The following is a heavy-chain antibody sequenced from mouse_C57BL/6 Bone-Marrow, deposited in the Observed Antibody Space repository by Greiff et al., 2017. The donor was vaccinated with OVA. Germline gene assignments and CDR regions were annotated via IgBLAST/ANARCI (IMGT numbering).Heavy chain of an antibody. CDR2: IYPRSGNT. Sequence: QVQLQQSGAELARPGASVKLSCKASGYTFTRYGISWVKQRTGQGLEWIGEIYPRSGNTYYNEKFKGKATLTADKSSSTAYMELRSLTSEDSAVYFCAREVPYYSNYRGYFDVWGTGTTVTVSS. V-gene: IGHV1-81*01. CDR1: GYTFTRYG. CDR3: AREVPYYSNYRGYFDV. D-gene: IGHD2-5*01. J-gene: IGHJ1*03.